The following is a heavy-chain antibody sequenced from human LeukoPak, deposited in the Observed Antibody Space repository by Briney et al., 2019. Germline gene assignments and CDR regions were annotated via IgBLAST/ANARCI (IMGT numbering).Heavy chain of an antibody. J-gene: IGHJ4*02. Sequence: ASVKVSCKASGYTFTGYYMHWVRQAPGRGLEWMGWINPNSGGTNYAQKFQGRVTMTRDTSISTAYMELSRLRSDDTAVYYCAREARGYCSGGSCLDDYWGQGTLVTVSS. D-gene: IGHD2-15*01. CDR2: INPNSGGT. CDR1: GYTFTGYY. V-gene: IGHV1-2*02. CDR3: AREARGYCSGGSCLDDY.